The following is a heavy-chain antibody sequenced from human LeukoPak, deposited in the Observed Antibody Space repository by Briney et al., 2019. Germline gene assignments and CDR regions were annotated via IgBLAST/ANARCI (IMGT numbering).Heavy chain of an antibody. CDR2: INPNSGGT. J-gene: IGHJ4*02. Sequence: ASVKVSCKASGYTFTGYYMHWVRQAPGQGLEWMGRINPNSGGTNYAQKFQGRVTMTRDTSISTAYMELSRLRSDDTAVYYCASSRTAAARQGFDYWGQGTLVTVSS. V-gene: IGHV1-2*06. CDR1: GYTFTGYY. D-gene: IGHD6-13*01. CDR3: ASSRTAAARQGFDY.